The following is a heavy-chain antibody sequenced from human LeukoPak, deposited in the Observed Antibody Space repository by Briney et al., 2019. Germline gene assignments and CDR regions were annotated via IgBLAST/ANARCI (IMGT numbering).Heavy chain of an antibody. CDR3: TTHRDGHNTLDY. Sequence: GGSLRLSCGASGFAFYYYAMIWVRQAPGRGLEWVSGISGSGGTSTYYADSVQGRFTISRDNFKNTLYLQMNSLRAEDTAVYYCTTHRDGHNTLDYWGQGTLVTVSS. CDR1: GFAFYYYA. D-gene: IGHD5-24*01. J-gene: IGHJ4*02. CDR2: ISGSGGTST. V-gene: IGHV3-23*01.